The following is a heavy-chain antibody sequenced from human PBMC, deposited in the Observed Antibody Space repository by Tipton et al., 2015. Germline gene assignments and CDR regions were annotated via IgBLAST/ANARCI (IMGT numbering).Heavy chain of an antibody. CDR2: ISGSGGNT. CDR3: AKGKAPSSTWIAIVF. V-gene: IGHV3-23*01. Sequence: SLRLSCAASGFTFNNHGMSWVRRAPGKGLEWVSGISGSGGNTYYAASVRGRFIITIDHSKDTLYLHMYSLRADETAIYYWAKGKAPSSTWIAIVFWGQGALVSPSS. J-gene: IGHJ4*02. D-gene: IGHD6-13*01. CDR1: GFTFNNHG.